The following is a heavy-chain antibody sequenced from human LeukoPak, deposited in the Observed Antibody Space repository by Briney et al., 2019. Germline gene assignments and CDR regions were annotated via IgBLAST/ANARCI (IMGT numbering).Heavy chain of an antibody. Sequence: SETLSLTCTVSGGSITSYYWSWIRQPPGKGLEWIGYIYYSGSTNYNPSLKSRVTMSVDMSKNQFYLKLRFVTAADTAVYYCARVRCSGGSCPYYYYYYYMDVWGKGTTVTVSS. V-gene: IGHV4-59*12. J-gene: IGHJ6*03. CDR2: IYYSGST. CDR3: ARVRCSGGSCPYYYYYYYMDV. CDR1: GGSITSYY. D-gene: IGHD2-15*01.